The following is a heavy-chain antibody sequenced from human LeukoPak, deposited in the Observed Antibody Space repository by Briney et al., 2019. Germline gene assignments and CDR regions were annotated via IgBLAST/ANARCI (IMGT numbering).Heavy chain of an antibody. V-gene: IGHV4-34*01. D-gene: IGHD6-19*01. CDR1: GGSFSGYY. J-gene: IGHJ4*02. CDR3: ARGPGLRGSGWYFERSLFYFDY. CDR2: INHSGST. Sequence: PSETLSLTCAVYGGSFSGYYWSWIRQPPGKGLEWIGEINHSGSTNYNPSLKSRGTISVDTPKHQFSLQLSSVPAADTAVYYCARGPGLRGSGWYFERSLFYFDYWGQGTLVTVSS.